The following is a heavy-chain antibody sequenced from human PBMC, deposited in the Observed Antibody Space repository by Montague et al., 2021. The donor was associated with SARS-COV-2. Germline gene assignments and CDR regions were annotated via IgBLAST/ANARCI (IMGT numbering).Heavy chain of an antibody. Sequence: SETLSLTCTVFGCSISSYYWSWIRQPPGKGLEWIGYIYYSGSTNYNPSLKSRVTISVDTSKNQFSLKLSSVTAADTAVYYCASQVPDFWSGIDYWGQGTLVTVSS. J-gene: IGHJ4*02. D-gene: IGHD3-3*01. CDR2: IYYSGST. CDR3: ASQVPDFWSGIDY. CDR1: GCSISSYY. V-gene: IGHV4-59*01.